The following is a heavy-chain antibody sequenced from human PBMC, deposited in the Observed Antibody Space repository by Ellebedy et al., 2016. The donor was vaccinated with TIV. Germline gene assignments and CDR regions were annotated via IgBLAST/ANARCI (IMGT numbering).Heavy chain of an antibody. D-gene: IGHD3-22*01. V-gene: IGHV3-74*01. Sequence: GESLKISXAASGFTFSSYWMHWVRQAPGKGLEWVSRISGDGSFTNYADSVKGRFTISRDNAKKTLYLQMNSLRAEDTAVYYCVRLHDRSDYYYDYWGQGTLVTVSS. J-gene: IGHJ4*02. CDR2: ISGDGSFT. CDR1: GFTFSSYW. CDR3: VRLHDRSDYYYDY.